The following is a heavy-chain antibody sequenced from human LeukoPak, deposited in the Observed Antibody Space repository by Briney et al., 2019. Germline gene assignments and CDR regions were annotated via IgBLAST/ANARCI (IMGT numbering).Heavy chain of an antibody. CDR3: ARDVANGSSWYFDY. V-gene: IGHV4-4*02. Sequence: PXETXXXXXXVSGDSITSXDXXXWVRQPPGKGXEXVGEISLSGSTTYNPALKSRVTISVDKSTNQLSLKLSSLTAADTAVYYCARDVANGSSWYFDYWGQGILVTVSS. CDR2: ISLSGST. J-gene: IGHJ4*02. CDR1: GDSITSXDX. D-gene: IGHD2-2*01.